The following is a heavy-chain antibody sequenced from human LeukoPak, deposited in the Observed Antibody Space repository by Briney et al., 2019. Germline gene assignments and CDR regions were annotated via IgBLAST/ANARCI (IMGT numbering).Heavy chain of an antibody. V-gene: IGHV4-39*01. Sequence: PTETLSLTCTVSGGPISSSSYYWGWIRPPPGKGLEWIGSIYYSGSTYYNPSLKSRVTISVDTSKNQFSLKLSSVTAADTAVYYCASKRAMVNAFDIWGQGTMVTVSS. CDR3: ASKRAMVNAFDI. D-gene: IGHD5-18*01. CDR2: IYYSGST. CDR1: GGPISSSSYY. J-gene: IGHJ3*02.